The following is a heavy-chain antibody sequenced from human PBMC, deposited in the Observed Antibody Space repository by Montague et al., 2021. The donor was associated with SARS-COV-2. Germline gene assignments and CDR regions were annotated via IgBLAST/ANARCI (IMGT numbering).Heavy chain of an antibody. V-gene: IGHV4-59*13. CDR2: SDYSGST. Sequence: SETLSLTCTVSGGSISRYYWSWIRQPPGKGLEWIGYSDYSGSTKYNHSLKSRVTISVETSKNQFSLKLNSVTAADTAVYYCARELGYDSSGYYAYFDYWGQGTLVTVSS. D-gene: IGHD3-22*01. CDR3: ARELGYDSSGYYAYFDY. J-gene: IGHJ4*02. CDR1: GGSISRYY.